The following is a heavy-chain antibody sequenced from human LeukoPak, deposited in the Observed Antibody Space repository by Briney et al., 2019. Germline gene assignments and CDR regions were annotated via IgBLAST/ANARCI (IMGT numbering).Heavy chain of an antibody. CDR2: IRGSGGST. CDR1: RFSFNNYV. D-gene: IGHD4-23*01. J-gene: IGHJ4*02. CDR3: AKMGGDYGANAYYFDF. V-gene: IGHV3-23*01. Sequence: GGTLRLSCAASRFSFNNYVMSWVRQAPGKGLEWVSGIRGSGGSTFYADYVKGRFTISRDNSKNTLYLQMNSLRAEDTAVYYCAKMGGDYGANAYYFDFWGQGTLVTVSS.